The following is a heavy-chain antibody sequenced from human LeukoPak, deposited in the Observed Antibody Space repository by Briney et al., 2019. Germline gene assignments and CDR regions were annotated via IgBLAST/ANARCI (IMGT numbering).Heavy chain of an antibody. J-gene: IGHJ5*02. V-gene: IGHV4-39*01. Sequence: KSSETLSPTCTVSGGSISSSSYYWGWIRQPPGKGLEWIGSMYYSGNTYYNPSLKSRVTISIDTSKNQFSLKLSSVTAAETAVYYCASGDYATKWLGPWGQGTLVTVSS. CDR1: GGSISSSSYY. CDR2: MYYSGNT. CDR3: ASGDYATKWLGP. D-gene: IGHD4-17*01.